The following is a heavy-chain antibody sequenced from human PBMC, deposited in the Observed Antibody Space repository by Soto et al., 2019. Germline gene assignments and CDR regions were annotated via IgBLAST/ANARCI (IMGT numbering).Heavy chain of an antibody. J-gene: IGHJ4*02. D-gene: IGHD3-22*01. V-gene: IGHV1-69*13. CDR3: ARQDSSGYYLDY. CDR1: GGTFSSYA. Sequence: SVQVSCKASGGTFSSYAISWVRQAPGQGLEWMGGIIPIFGTANYAQKFQGRVTITADESTSTAYMELSSLRSEDTAVYYCARQDSSGYYLDYWGQGTLVTVSS. CDR2: IIPIFGTA.